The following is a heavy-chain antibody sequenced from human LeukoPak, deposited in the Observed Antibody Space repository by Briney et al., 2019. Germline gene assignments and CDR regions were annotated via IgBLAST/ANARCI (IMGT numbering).Heavy chain of an antibody. Sequence: GESLKISCKGSGYSFTSYWIGWVRQMPGKGLEWMGIIYPGDPDTRYSPSFQGRVTISADKSISTAYLQWSSLKASDTAMYYCARLDGSGSYLPYYGMDVWGQGTTVTVSS. V-gene: IGHV5-51*01. J-gene: IGHJ6*02. CDR1: GYSFTSYW. D-gene: IGHD3-10*01. CDR2: IYPGDPDT. CDR3: ARLDGSGSYLPYYGMDV.